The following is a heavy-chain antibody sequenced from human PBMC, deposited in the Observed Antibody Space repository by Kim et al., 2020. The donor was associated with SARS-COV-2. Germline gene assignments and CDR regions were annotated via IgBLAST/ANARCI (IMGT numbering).Heavy chain of an antibody. V-gene: IGHV5-10-1*01. D-gene: IGHD6-13*01. J-gene: IGHJ4*02. CDR1: GYSFTTYW. CDR2: IDPSDSYT. CDR3: ARRGQQPHY. Sequence: GESLKISCRGSGYSFTTYWITWVRQMPGKGLEWMGRIDPSDSYTNYSPSFQGHVTISADKSLNTVYLQWSSLKASDTALYYCARRGQQPHYWGQRTLATV.